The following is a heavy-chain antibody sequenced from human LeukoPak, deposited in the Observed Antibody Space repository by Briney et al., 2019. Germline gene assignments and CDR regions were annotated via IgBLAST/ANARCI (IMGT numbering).Heavy chain of an antibody. CDR3: ARAPFITSPFDY. V-gene: IGHV3-66*01. CDR1: GFTVSSNY. D-gene: IGHD3-16*02. Sequence: GGPLRLSCAASGFTVSSNYMSWVRQAPGKGLEWVSVIYSGGSTYYADSVKGRFTISRDNSKNTLYLQMNSLRAEDTAVYYCARAPFITSPFDYWGQGTLVTVSS. J-gene: IGHJ4*02. CDR2: IYSGGST.